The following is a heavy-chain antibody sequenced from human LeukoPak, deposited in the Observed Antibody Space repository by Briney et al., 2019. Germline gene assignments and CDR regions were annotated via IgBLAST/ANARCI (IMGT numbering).Heavy chain of an antibody. CDR2: IKQDGSEK. Sequence: GGSLRLSCAASGFTFSNYWMSWVRQAPGKGLEWVANIKQDGSEKYYVGSVKGRFTISRDNAKNSLYLQMNSLRVEDTAIYSCARVGWEILNLHFDPWGQGTLVTVSS. CDR1: GFTFSNYW. V-gene: IGHV3-7*03. J-gene: IGHJ5*02. D-gene: IGHD1-14*01. CDR3: ARVGWEILNLHFDP.